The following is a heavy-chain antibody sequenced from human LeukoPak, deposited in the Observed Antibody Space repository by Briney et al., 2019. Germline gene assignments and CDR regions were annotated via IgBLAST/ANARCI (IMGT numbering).Heavy chain of an antibody. D-gene: IGHD3-22*01. V-gene: IGHV4-39*07. CDR1: GGSINSTSY. Sequence: SETLSLTCTVSGGSINSTSYWGWIRQPPGKDLEWIGGLYYSGSTYYSPSLKSRVTISADTSKNQFSPKLSSVTAADTAVYYCVVSSGYYYYYFDYWGQGTVVTVSS. J-gene: IGHJ4*02. CDR3: VVSSGYYYYYFDY. CDR2: LYYSGST.